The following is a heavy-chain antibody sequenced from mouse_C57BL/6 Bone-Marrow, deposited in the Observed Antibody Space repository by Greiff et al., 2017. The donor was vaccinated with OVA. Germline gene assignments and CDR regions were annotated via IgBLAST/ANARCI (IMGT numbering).Heavy chain of an antibody. D-gene: IGHD2-1*01. CDR2: FYPGSGSI. CDR1: GYTFTEYT. J-gene: IGHJ4*01. Sequence: QVQLKQSGAELVKPGASVKLSCKASGYTFTEYTIHWVKQRSGQGLEWIGWFYPGSGSIKYNEKFKDKATLTADKSSSTVYMELSRLTSEDSAVYFCARHEDDGNGGVYYAMDYWGQGTSVTVSS. CDR3: ARHEDDGNGGVYYAMDY. V-gene: IGHV1-62-2*01.